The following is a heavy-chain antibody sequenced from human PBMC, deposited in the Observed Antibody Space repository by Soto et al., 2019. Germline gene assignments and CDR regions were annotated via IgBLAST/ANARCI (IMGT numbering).Heavy chain of an antibody. Sequence: PRESLKISCAASGFTFSSYWMHWVRQAPGKGPVWVSLISSSGSSTTYADSVKGRFTISRDNAKNTLYLQMNSLRAEDTAVYYCAKATYGSSYVLIFDYWGQGTLVTVS. J-gene: IGHJ4*02. D-gene: IGHD6-6*01. CDR3: AKATYGSSYVLIFDY. CDR2: ISSSGSST. CDR1: GFTFSSYW. V-gene: IGHV3-74*01.